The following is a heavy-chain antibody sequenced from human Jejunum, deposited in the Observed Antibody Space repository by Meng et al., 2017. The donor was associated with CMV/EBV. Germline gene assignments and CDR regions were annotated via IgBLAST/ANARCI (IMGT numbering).Heavy chain of an antibody. V-gene: IGHV4-4*07. CDR3: AGSRPGGGACDY. CDR1: GASIKNYN. Sequence: QIQESGRGLGKPSWTQSLTCTVSGASIKNYNWNWVRQHAGQGLEWIGPIQVIGHTVYNPSLKSRVTVSLDASKSQFSLTLNSVTAADTATYYCAGSRPGGGACDYWGQGILVTVSS. J-gene: IGHJ4*02. D-gene: IGHD3-16*01. CDR2: IQVIGHT.